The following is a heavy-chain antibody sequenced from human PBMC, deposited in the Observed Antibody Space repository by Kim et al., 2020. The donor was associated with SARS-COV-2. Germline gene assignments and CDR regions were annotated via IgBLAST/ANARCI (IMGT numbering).Heavy chain of an antibody. Sequence: ASVKVSCKASGYSFTSHDINWVRQATGQGLEWMGWMNPNIGNTGYAQKFQGRVTMTRDTSISTAYMELSSLTSEDTAVYYCVRRTSYYDSSGYFRDPWGQGTLVTVSS. J-gene: IGHJ5*02. CDR1: GYSFTSHD. CDR3: VRRTSYYDSSGYFRDP. V-gene: IGHV1-8*01. CDR2: MNPNIGNT. D-gene: IGHD3-22*01.